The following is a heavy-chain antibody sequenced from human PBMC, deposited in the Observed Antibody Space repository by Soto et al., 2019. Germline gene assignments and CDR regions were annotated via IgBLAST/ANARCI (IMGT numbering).Heavy chain of an antibody. J-gene: IGHJ4*02. V-gene: IGHV1-18*01. CDR1: GYTITSYG. D-gene: IGHD1-1*01. Sequence: QVHLVQSGAEVKKPGASVKVSCKASGYTITSYGITWVRQAPGQGLEWMGWISAHNGNTDYAQKLQGRVIVTRDTSTSTAYMELRSLRSDDTAVYYCAGGRYGDYWGQGALVTVSS. CDR3: AGGRYGDY. CDR2: ISAHNGNT.